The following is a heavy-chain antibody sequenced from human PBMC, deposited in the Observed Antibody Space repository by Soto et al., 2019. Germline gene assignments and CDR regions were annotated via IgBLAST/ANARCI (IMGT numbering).Heavy chain of an antibody. CDR2: IDPSDSYT. Sequence: GESLKISCKGSGYSFTSYWISWVRQMPGKGLEWMGRIDPSDSYTNYSPSFQGHVTISADKSISTAYLQWSSLKASDTAMYYCARVGYYDGSGYNTFNIWGQGTMVTVSS. D-gene: IGHD3-22*01. CDR1: GYSFTSYW. V-gene: IGHV5-10-1*01. J-gene: IGHJ3*02. CDR3: ARVGYYDGSGYNTFNI.